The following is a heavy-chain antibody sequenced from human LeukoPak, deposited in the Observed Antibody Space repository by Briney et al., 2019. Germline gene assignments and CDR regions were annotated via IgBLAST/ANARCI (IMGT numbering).Heavy chain of an antibody. CDR3: ARAPPYGSGSYYWANLDY. CDR2: INPNSGGT. J-gene: IGHJ4*02. V-gene: IGHV1-2*02. CDR1: GYSFTSYY. Sequence: GASVTVSCEASGYSFTSYYMHWVRQAPGQGLEWMGWINPNSGGTNYAQKFQGRVTMTRDTSISTAYMELSRLRSDDTAVYYCARAPPYGSGSYYWANLDYWGQGTLVTVSS. D-gene: IGHD3-10*01.